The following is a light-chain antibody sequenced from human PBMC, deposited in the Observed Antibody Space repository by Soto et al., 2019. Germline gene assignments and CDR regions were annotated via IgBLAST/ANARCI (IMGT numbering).Light chain of an antibody. J-gene: IGLJ1*01. Sequence: QSVLTQPPSVSGAPGQRITISCTGSSFNIGADFDVYWYQQLPGAAPKLLIYGNTNRPSGVPDRFSGSKSGTSASLAITGLQAEDEADYYCQSYDRSLTGVFGTGTKVTVL. V-gene: IGLV1-40*01. CDR1: SFNIGADFD. CDR2: GNT. CDR3: QSYDRSLTGV.